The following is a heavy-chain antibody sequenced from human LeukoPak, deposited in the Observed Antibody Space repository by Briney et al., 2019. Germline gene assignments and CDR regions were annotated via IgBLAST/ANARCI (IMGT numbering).Heavy chain of an antibody. CDR2: ITNDGVRT. J-gene: IGHJ4*02. CDR3: ARADASGSYNY. CDR1: GFTFNRNA. D-gene: IGHD3-10*01. Sequence: PGGSLRLSCAASGFTFNRNAISWVRQAPGKGLEYVSAITNDGVRTYYADFVRGRFTISRDNSKNTLFLQMGSLRGEDMAVYYCARADASGSYNYWGQGTLVTVSS. V-gene: IGHV3-64*02.